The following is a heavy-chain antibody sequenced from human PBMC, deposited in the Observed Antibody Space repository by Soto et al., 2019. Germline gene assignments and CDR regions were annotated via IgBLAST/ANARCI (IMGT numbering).Heavy chain of an antibody. CDR2: ISSSSSYI. D-gene: IGHD6-13*01. CDR3: ASTNSRSYYMDV. CDR1: GFTFSSYS. Sequence: EVQLVESGGGLVKPGGSLRLSCAASGFTFSSYSMNWVRQAPGKGLEWVSSISSSSSYIYYADSVKGRFTISSDNAKNSLYLQMNSLRAEDTAVYYCASTNSRSYYMDVWGKGTTVTVSS. V-gene: IGHV3-21*01. J-gene: IGHJ6*03.